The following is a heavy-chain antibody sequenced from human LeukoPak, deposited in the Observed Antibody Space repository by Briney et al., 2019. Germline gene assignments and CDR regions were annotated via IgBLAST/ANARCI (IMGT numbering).Heavy chain of an antibody. J-gene: IGHJ5*02. CDR2: ISSSSSYI. Sequence: SGGSLRLSCAASGFTFSSYSMNWVRQAPGKGLEWVSSISSSSSYIYYADSVKGRFTISRDNAKNSLYLQMNSLRAEDTAVYYCARSGSLLPYNWFDPWGQGTLVTVSS. D-gene: IGHD1-26*01. CDR3: ARSGSLLPYNWFDP. V-gene: IGHV3-21*01. CDR1: GFTFSSYS.